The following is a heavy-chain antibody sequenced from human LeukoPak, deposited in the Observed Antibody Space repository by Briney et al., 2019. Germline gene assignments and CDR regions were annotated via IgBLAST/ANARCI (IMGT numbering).Heavy chain of an antibody. CDR2: IYYSGST. V-gene: IGHV4-59*01. J-gene: IGHJ4*02. CDR3: ARGVYGAYFDF. CDR1: GGSISSYY. Sequence: KTSETLSLTCTVSGGSISSYYWSWIRQPPGKGLEWIGYIYYSGSTNYSPSLKSRVTISVDTSKNQFSLKLSSVTAADTAVYYCARGVYGAYFDFWGQGTLVTVSS. D-gene: IGHD4-17*01.